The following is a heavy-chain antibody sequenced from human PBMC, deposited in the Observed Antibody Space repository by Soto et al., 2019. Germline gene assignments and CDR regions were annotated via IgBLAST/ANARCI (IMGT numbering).Heavy chain of an antibody. D-gene: IGHD3-3*01. CDR1: GFTVNSNY. Sequence: GGSLRLSCAASGFTVNSNYMNWVRQAPGKGLEWVSYISSSSSTIYYADSVKGRFTISRDNAKNSLYLQMNSLRDEDTSVYYCARESRFLEWLSLNWFDPWGQGTLVTVSS. J-gene: IGHJ5*02. V-gene: IGHV3-48*02. CDR2: ISSSSSTI. CDR3: ARESRFLEWLSLNWFDP.